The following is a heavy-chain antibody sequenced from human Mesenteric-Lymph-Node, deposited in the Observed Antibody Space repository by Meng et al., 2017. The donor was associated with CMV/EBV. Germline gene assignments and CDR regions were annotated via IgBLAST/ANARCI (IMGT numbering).Heavy chain of an antibody. CDR2: ISWNSGNI. CDR3: AKKNQDYLDY. J-gene: IGHJ4*02. D-gene: IGHD1-14*01. CDR1: GFTLSSYA. Sequence: SLKISCAASGFTLSSYAMHWVRQAPGKGLEWVSSISWNSGNIGYADSVKGRFTISRDNAKNSLYLEMNSLRAEDTAFYYCAKKNQDYLDYWGQGTLVTVSS. V-gene: IGHV3-9*01.